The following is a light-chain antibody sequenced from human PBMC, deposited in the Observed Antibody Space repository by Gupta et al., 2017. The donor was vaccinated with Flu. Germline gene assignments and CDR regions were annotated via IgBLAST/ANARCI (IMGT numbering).Light chain of an antibody. V-gene: IGKV3-15*01. CDR3: QQYNNWPPGT. Sequence: DIVMTQSPATLSVSPGERATLSCRASQSVSSKLAWYQQKPGQAPRLLIYGASTRATGIPARFSGSGSGTEFTLTISSLQSEDFAVYFCQQYNNWPPGTFGRGTRVDLK. CDR1: QSVSSK. J-gene: IGKJ1*01. CDR2: GAS.